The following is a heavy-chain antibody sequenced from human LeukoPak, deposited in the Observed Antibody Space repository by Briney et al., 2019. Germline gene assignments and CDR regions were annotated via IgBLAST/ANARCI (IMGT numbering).Heavy chain of an antibody. V-gene: IGHV3-74*01. CDR2: INSDGSWT. CDR3: ARGPPVYNYDSSGYA. Sequence: GGSLRLSCAASGSYWMHWVRQAPGKGLVWVSHINSDGSWTSYADSVKGRFTISKDNAKNTVYLQMNNLRAEDTAVYYCARGPPVYNYDSSGYAWGQGTLVTVSS. CDR1: GSYW. J-gene: IGHJ5*02. D-gene: IGHD3-22*01.